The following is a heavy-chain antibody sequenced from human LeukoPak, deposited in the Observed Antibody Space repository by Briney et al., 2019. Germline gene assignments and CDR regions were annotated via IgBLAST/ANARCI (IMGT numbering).Heavy chain of an antibody. D-gene: IGHD1-7*01. V-gene: IGHV3-30*18. J-gene: IGHJ4*02. CDR2: ISYDGSNK. CDR1: GFTFSSYG. Sequence: GGSLRLSCAASGFTFSSYGMHWVRQAPGKGLEWVAVISYDGSNKYYADSVKGRFTISRDNSKNTLYLQMNSLRAEGTAVYYCAKGRKLTGTSPTYFDYWGQGTLVTVSS. CDR3: AKGRKLTGTSPTYFDY.